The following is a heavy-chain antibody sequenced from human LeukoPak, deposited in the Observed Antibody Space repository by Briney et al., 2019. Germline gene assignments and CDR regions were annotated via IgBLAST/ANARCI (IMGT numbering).Heavy chain of an antibody. J-gene: IGHJ4*02. CDR3: ARDLSGITGYTYGRGIDY. V-gene: IGHV3-74*01. CDR1: GFTFSSYW. CDR2: INSDGSTT. Sequence: GGSLRLSCAASGFTFSSYWMHWVRQAPGKGLVWVSRINSDGSTTTYADSVKGRFTISRDNAKTSLYLQMNSLRAEDTAVYYCARDLSGITGYTYGRGIDYWGQGTLVTVSS. D-gene: IGHD5-18*01.